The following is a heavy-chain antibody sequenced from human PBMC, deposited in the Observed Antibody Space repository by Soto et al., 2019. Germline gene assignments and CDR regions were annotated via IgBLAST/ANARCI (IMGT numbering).Heavy chain of an antibody. J-gene: IGHJ4*02. V-gene: IGHV3-30*18. CDR3: AKDRYSGTYPTDFDY. Sequence: VGSLRLSCAGSGFTFSSYGIHWVRQAPGKGLEWVALISYDGGNEKYTESVKDRFTISRDDSHNVAYLQMSSLRTEDTAMYYCAKDRYSGTYPTDFDYWGQGSLVTVSS. CDR1: GFTFSSYG. CDR2: ISYDGGNE. D-gene: IGHD1-26*01.